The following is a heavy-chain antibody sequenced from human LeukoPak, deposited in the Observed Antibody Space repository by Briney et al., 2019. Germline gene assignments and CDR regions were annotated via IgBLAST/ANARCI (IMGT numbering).Heavy chain of an antibody. CDR2: VHHSGTT. CDR3: AREISMTLGGGAFDI. Sequence: PSETLSLTCSVSGGSIRSDYWSWIRQPPGKGLEWIGYVHHSGTTNYNPSLKSRVTISLDTSKNQFSLRLTSVTAADTGVYYCAREISMTLGGGAFDIWGQGTMVTVSS. D-gene: IGHD3-22*01. J-gene: IGHJ3*02. CDR1: GGSIRSDY. V-gene: IGHV4-59*01.